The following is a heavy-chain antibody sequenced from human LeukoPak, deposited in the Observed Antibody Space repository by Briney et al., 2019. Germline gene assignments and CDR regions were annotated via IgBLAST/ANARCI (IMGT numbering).Heavy chain of an antibody. V-gene: IGHV1-69*05. Sequence: ASVKVSCKASGGTFSSYAISWVRQAPGQGPEWMGRIIPIFGTANYAQKFQGRVTMTRDTSTSTVYMELSSLRSEDTAVYYCARDVGGATPGQWGQGTLVTVSS. J-gene: IGHJ4*02. CDR1: GGTFSSYA. D-gene: IGHD1-26*01. CDR2: IIPIFGTA. CDR3: ARDVGGATPGQ.